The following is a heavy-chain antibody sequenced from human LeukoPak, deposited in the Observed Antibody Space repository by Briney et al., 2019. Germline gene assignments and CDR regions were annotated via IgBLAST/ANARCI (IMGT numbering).Heavy chain of an antibody. CDR3: AGSDTIGYLPREWDYWYFDL. CDR1: GFIFSRYS. V-gene: IGHV3-21*06. J-gene: IGHJ2*01. CDR2: ISTSSSYI. Sequence: GGSLRLSCEASGFIFSRYSMNWVRQAPGKGLEWVSSISTSSSYIYYADSVKGRFTISRDNAKNSLYLQMNSLRAEDTAMYYCAGSDTIGYLPREWDYWYFDLRGRGTLVTVSS. D-gene: IGHD5-18*01.